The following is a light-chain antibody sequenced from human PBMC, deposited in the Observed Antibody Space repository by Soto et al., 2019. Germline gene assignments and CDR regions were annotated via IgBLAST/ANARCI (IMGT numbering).Light chain of an antibody. CDR2: AAS. Sequence: VIWITQSPPLLSASTGDRVTFSCGMIQGISSYLAWYQQKPGKAPELLIYAASTLQSGVPSRFSGFSSGTEFTLTISSLQPDDFATYFCQQYNSYSPEGLTFGGGTKVDIK. J-gene: IGKJ4*01. V-gene: IGKV1D-8*03. CDR1: QGISSY. CDR3: QQYNSYSPEGLT.